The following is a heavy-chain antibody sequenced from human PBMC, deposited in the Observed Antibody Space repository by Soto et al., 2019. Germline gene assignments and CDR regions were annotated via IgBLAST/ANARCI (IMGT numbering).Heavy chain of an antibody. V-gene: IGHV4-4*07. Sequence: SETLSLTCNVSGGSISKFYWAWIRKTAGNGLEWMGRVYATGTTDYNPSLRSRVAMSVDISKKTFSLRLRSVTGADSGVYYCVRDGSKSLRDWFDPWGQAILVTVSS. CDR3: VRDGSKSLRDWFDP. CDR2: VYATGTT. J-gene: IGHJ5*02. CDR1: GGSISKFY.